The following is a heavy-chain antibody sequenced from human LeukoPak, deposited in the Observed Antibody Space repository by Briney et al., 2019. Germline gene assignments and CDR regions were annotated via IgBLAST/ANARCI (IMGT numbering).Heavy chain of an antibody. Sequence: PSETLSLTCTVSGGSISSSSYYWGWIRQPPGKGLEWIGSIYYSGSTYYNPSLKSRVTISVDTSKNQFSLKLSSVTAADTAVYYCARQYGYSYGYYFQHWGQGTLVTVSS. V-gene: IGHV4-39*01. CDR2: IYYSGST. D-gene: IGHD5-18*01. J-gene: IGHJ1*01. CDR3: ARQYGYSYGYYFQH. CDR1: GGSISSSSYY.